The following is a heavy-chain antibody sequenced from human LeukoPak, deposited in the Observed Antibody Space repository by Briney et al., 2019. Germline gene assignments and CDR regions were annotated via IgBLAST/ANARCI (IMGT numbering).Heavy chain of an antibody. J-gene: IGHJ5*02. CDR2: INHSGST. CDR1: GGSFSGYY. V-gene: IGHV4-34*01. CDR3: ARALAVAGTWWFDP. Sequence: SETLSLTCAVYGGSFSGYYWSWIRQPPGKGLEWIGEINHSGSTNYNPSLKSRVTMSVDTSKNQFSLKLSSATAADTAVYYCARALAVAGTWWFDPWGQGTLVTVSS. D-gene: IGHD6-19*01.